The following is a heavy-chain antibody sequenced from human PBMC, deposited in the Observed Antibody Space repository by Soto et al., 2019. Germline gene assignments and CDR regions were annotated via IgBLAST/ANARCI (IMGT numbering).Heavy chain of an antibody. CDR1: GFSLTTSGVG. D-gene: IGHD3-3*01. Sequence: QITLNESGPTVVRPTETLTLTCRFSGFSLTTSGVGVGWIRQSPGKAPEWLALIYWDDDKRYSASLKSRLTITKDTSKNHVVLTVSALDPTDTATYYCAHRVLRTVFGLVTTTAIYFDFWGQGTPVAVSS. CDR2: IYWDDDK. J-gene: IGHJ4*02. CDR3: AHRVLRTVFGLVTTTAIYFDF. V-gene: IGHV2-5*02.